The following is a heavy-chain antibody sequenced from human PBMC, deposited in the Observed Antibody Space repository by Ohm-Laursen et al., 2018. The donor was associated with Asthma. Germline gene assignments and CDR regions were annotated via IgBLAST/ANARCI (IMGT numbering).Heavy chain of an antibody. CDR2: ISSSSRHT. Sequence: SLRLSCSASGFTFSSYSMNWVRQAPGKGLEWVSSISSSSRHTYYADSVKGRFTISRDNAKNSLYLQMNSLRAGDTAVYYCARAPPHPSYDFWSGYQPDYYYGMDVWGQGTTVTVSS. CDR3: ARAPPHPSYDFWSGYQPDYYYGMDV. D-gene: IGHD3-3*01. J-gene: IGHJ6*02. V-gene: IGHV3-21*01. CDR1: GFTFSSYS.